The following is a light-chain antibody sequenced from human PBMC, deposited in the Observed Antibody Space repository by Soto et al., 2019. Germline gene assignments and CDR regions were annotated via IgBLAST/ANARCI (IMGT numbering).Light chain of an antibody. CDR3: QQTYSTPIT. CDR2: ASS. CDR1: QTISNT. V-gene: IGKV1-39*01. J-gene: IGKJ5*01. Sequence: DIQMTQSPSSLSASVGDRVTITCWASQTISNTLNWYQQRPGKAPNLLIYASSTLQSGVPPRFSGGGSGTEFTLTISSLQPEDFATYYCQQTYSTPITFGQGTRLEIK.